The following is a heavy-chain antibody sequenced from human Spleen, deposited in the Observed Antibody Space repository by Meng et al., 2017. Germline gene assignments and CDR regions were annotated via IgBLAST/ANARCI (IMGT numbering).Heavy chain of an antibody. J-gene: IGHJ4*02. D-gene: IGHD3-10*01. Sequence: QVQPVQSGPEAKKPGASVKVSCKASDYTFTGYGVSWVRQAPGQGLEWMAWLGAHDGDTSHAPKFQGRVTVSADRPTATAYMELRSLRSDDTAVYYCARGTPGRSYSDYWGQGTLVTVPQ. CDR2: LGAHDGDT. V-gene: IGHV1-18*01. CDR3: ARGTPGRSYSDY. CDR1: DYTFTGYG.